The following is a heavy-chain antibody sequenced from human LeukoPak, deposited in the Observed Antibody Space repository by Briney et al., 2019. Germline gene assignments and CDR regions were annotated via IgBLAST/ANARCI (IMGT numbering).Heavy chain of an antibody. D-gene: IGHD5-18*01. CDR3: ARSGYRYGPAGDY. CDR1: GGSISSYY. CDR2: IYYSGST. V-gene: IGHV4-59*01. Sequence: SETLSLTCTVSGGSISSYYWSWIRQPPGKGLEWIGYIYYSGSTNYNPSLKSRVTISVDTSKNQFSLKLSSVTAADTAVYYCARSGYRYGPAGDYWGQGTLVTVSS. J-gene: IGHJ4*02.